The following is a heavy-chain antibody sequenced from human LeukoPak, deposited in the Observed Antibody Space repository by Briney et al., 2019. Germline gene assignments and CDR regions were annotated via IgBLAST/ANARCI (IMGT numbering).Heavy chain of an antibody. Sequence: ASVKVSCKASGYTFSSYYMHWVRQAPGHGLEWMGIINPRTGSTTYAQRFQGRVTMTRDTSTSTVYMELSSLTSADTALYYCARDLGVRGDGWFDSWGQGTLVTVSS. D-gene: IGHD3-10*01. CDR3: ARDLGVRGDGWFDS. V-gene: IGHV1-46*01. J-gene: IGHJ5*01. CDR2: INPRTGST. CDR1: GYTFSSYY.